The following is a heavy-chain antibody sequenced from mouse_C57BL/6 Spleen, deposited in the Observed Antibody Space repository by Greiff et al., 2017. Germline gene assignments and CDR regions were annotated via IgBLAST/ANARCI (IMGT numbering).Heavy chain of an antibody. D-gene: IGHD2-5*01. V-gene: IGHV2-9-1*01. CDR2: IWTGGGT. Sequence: VQLQQSGPGLVAPSQSLSITCTVSGFSLTSYAISWVSQPPGKGLEWLGVIWTGGGTHYNSALKSRLSISKDNSKSQVFLTMNSLQTDDTARYYCARTAIVTYYFDYWGQGTTLTVSS. CDR1: GFSLTSYA. J-gene: IGHJ2*01. CDR3: ARTAIVTYYFDY.